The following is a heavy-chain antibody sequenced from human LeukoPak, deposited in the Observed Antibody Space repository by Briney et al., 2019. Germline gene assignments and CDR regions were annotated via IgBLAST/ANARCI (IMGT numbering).Heavy chain of an antibody. V-gene: IGHV3-48*02. CDR1: GFTFSGYA. J-gene: IGHJ3*02. CDR3: ARDLHYAFDI. CDR2: IYSSDTT. Sequence: PGGSLRLSCAASGFTFSGYAMNWVRQAPGKGLEWVSHIYSSDTTYADSVKGRFTISRDNAKNSLYLQMNSLRDEDTAVYYCARDLHYAFDIWGQGTTLTASS. D-gene: IGHD3-10*01.